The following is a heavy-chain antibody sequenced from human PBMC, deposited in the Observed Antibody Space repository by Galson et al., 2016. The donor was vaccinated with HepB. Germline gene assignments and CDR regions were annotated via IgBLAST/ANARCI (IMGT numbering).Heavy chain of an antibody. V-gene: IGHV3-48*01. CDR3: AQRNGGGHFGLDY. J-gene: IGHJ4*02. Sequence: SLRLSCAVSGFSFSSYSMNWVRQAPGKGLEWVSYISRTSQTIYYADSVKGRFTISRDNAKNSLYLQMDSLRGEDTALYYCAQRNGGGHFGLDYWGQGTLVTVPS. CDR2: ISRTSQTI. D-gene: IGHD4-23*01. CDR1: GFSFSSYS.